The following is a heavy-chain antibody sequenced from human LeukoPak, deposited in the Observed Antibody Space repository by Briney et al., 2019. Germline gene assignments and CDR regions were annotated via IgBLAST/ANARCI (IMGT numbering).Heavy chain of an antibody. CDR2: INHSGST. V-gene: IGHV4-34*01. D-gene: IGHD2/OR15-2a*01. J-gene: IGHJ4*02. Sequence: SETLSLTCTVSGGSISSDYWSWIRQPPGKGLEWIGEINHSGSTNYNPSLKSRVTISVDTSKNQFSLKLSSVTAADTAVYYCARKNMTTGFDYWGQGTLVTVSS. CDR1: GGSISSDY. CDR3: ARKNMTTGFDY.